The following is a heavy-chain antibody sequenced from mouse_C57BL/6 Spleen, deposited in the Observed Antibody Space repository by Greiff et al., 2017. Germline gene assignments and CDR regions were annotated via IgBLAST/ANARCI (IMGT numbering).Heavy chain of an antibody. CDR1: GFTFSDYG. CDR2: ISSGSSTI. D-gene: IGHD1-1*01. V-gene: IGHV5-17*01. CDR3: ATLYYYGSSYGYFDY. J-gene: IGHJ2*01. Sequence: EVKLVESGGGLVKPGGSLKLSCAASGFTFSDYGMHWVRQAPEKGLEWVAYISSGSSTIYYADTVKGRFTISRDNAKNTLFLQMTSLRSEDTAMYYCATLYYYGSSYGYFDYWGQGTTLTVSS.